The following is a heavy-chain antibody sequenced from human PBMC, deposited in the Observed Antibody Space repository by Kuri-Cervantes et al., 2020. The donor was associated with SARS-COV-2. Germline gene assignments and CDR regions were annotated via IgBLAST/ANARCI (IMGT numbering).Heavy chain of an antibody. J-gene: IGHJ4*02. CDR2: ISYDGRNT. D-gene: IGHD6-19*01. V-gene: IGHV3-30*14. CDR1: GFIFSDYA. Sequence: GGSLRLSCEASGFIFSDYAIDWVRQAPGKGLEWVAIISYDGRNTKFADSVKGRFTISRDNSKNVVYLQMNSLRIEDTAENFCARDPWRADISGLKRPFDYWGQGTLVTVSS. CDR3: ARDPWRADISGLKRPFDY.